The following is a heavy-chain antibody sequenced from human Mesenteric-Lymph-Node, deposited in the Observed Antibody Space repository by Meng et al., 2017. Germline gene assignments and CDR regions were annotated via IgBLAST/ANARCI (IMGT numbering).Heavy chain of an antibody. J-gene: IGHJ5*02. Sequence: PQLQGSAPRLVRPSEALSLSCSVSGGSISTSGYYWGWIRQPPGKGLEWIGSIGHSGFTYYTPSLKSRVTVSIDTSRNQFSLWLTSVTAADTAVYYCVRSSAWVRTGFDPWGQGTLVTVSS. CDR2: IGHSGFT. CDR1: GGSISTSGYY. D-gene: IGHD6-19*01. CDR3: VRSSAWVRTGFDP. V-gene: IGHV4-39*01.